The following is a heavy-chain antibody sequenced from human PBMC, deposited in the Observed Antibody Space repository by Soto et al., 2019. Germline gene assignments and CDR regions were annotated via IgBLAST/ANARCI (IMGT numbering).Heavy chain of an antibody. CDR3: ATSTGGTANGMGV. D-gene: IGHD2-8*02. CDR2: ISWNSGTI. J-gene: IGHJ6*02. Sequence: EVQVVESGGGLVQPGRSLRLSCAASGFSFDDYAMHWVRQATGKGLEWVSGISWNSGTIGYADSVKGRFTISRDNAKNSLYPQMNTLRAEDTALYYCATSTGGTANGMGVWGQGTMVTVSS. V-gene: IGHV3-9*01. CDR1: GFSFDDYA.